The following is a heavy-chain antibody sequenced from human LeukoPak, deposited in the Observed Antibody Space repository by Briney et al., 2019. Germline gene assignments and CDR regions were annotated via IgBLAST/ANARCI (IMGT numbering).Heavy chain of an antibody. D-gene: IGHD3-10*01. V-gene: IGHV3-48*03. CDR3: ARDPYYLTYYYGSGRQPFFDY. Sequence: GGTLRLSCAASGFTFSSYEMNWVRQAPGKGLEWVSYISSSGSTIYYADSVKGRFTISRDNAKNSLYLQMNSLRAEDTAVYYCARDPYYLTYYYGSGRQPFFDYWGQGTLVTVSS. CDR1: GFTFSSYE. CDR2: ISSSGSTI. J-gene: IGHJ4*02.